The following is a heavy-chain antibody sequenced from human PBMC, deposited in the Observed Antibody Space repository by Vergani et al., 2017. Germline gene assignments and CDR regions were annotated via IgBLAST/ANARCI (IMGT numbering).Heavy chain of an antibody. D-gene: IGHD6-6*01. Sequence: QLQLQESGPGLVKPSETLSLTCTVSGGSISSSSYYWSWIRQPPGKGLEWIGEINHSGSTNYNPSLKSRVTISVDTSKNQFSLKLSSVTAADTAVYYCATYPDSSSGVAFDIWGQGTMVTVSS. CDR3: ATYPDSSSGVAFDI. V-gene: IGHV4-39*07. J-gene: IGHJ3*02. CDR2: INHSGST. CDR1: GGSISSSSYY.